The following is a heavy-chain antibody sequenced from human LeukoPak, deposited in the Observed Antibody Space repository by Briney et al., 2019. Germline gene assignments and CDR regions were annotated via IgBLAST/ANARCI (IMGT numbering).Heavy chain of an antibody. D-gene: IGHD3-10*01. V-gene: IGHV3-7*04. J-gene: IGHJ4*01. CDR1: GFTFSDAW. CDR2: IKQEGWDK. Sequence: GGSLRLSCTVSGFTFSDAWMGWVRQAPGRGLEWVASIKQEGWDKQYMASVVGRFTISRDNAKNSLFLQMDSLRDEDTAVYYCARGSWPFDYWGHGTLVTVSS. CDR3: ARGSWPFDY.